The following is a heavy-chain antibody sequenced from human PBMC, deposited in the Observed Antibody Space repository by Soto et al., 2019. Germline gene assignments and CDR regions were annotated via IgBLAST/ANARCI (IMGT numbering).Heavy chain of an antibody. CDR2: IYHSGST. CDR1: GDYLSSRCYY. Sequence: SETLSLTCTVSGDYLSSRCYYWTWIRQHPGKGLEWIGYIYHSGSTYYNPSLKSRLTISVDTSKNQFSLKLSSVTAADTAVYYCATVTVTPEGWFDPWGQGTLVTVSS. D-gene: IGHD4-17*01. V-gene: IGHV4-31*03. J-gene: IGHJ5*02. CDR3: ATVTVTPEGWFDP.